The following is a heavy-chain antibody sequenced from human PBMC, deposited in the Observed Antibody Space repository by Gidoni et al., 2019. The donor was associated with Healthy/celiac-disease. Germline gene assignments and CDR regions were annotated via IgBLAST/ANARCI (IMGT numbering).Heavy chain of an antibody. J-gene: IGHJ4*02. CDR3: AKDRGLGTTVTSNDY. V-gene: IGHV3-23*01. CDR2: IRGSGGST. Sequence: EVQRLESGGGLVQPGGSLRLSCAASGATSSSYAMSWVRQAPGKGLEWVSAIRGSGGSTYYADSVKGRFTISRDNSKNTLYLQMNSLRAEDTAVYYCAKDRGLGTTVTSNDYWGQGTLVTVSS. D-gene: IGHD4-17*01. CDR1: GATSSSYA.